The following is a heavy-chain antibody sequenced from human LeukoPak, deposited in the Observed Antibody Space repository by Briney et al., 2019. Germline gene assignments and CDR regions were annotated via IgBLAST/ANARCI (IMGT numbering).Heavy chain of an antibody. D-gene: IGHD1-14*01. CDR3: ASETTGYYYGMDV. CDR2: IYSGGST. V-gene: IGHV3-66*02. Sequence: GGSLRLSCAASGFTVSSNYMSWVRQAPGKGLEWVSVIYSGGSTYYADSVKGRFTISRDNSKNTLYLQMNSLRAEDTAVYYCASETTGYYYGMDVWGQGTTVTVSS. J-gene: IGHJ6*02. CDR1: GFTVSSNY.